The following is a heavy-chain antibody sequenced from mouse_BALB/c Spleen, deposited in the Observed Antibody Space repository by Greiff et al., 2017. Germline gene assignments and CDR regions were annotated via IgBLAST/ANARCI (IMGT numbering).Heavy chain of an antibody. CDR3: ARSDGFAY. J-gene: IGHJ3*01. CDR2: IDTANGNT. CDR1: GFNFKDTY. V-gene: IGHV14-3*02. Sequence: EVQLQQSGAELVKPGASVKLSCTASGFNFKDTYMHWVKQRPEQGLEWIGRIDTANGNTKYDPKFQGKATITADTSSNTAYLQLSSLTSEDTAVYYSARSDGFAYWGQGTMVTVSA.